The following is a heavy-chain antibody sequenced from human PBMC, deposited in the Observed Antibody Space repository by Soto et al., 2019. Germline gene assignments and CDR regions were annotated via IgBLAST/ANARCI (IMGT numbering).Heavy chain of an antibody. CDR3: AKDLSGIGVAAAGPDY. D-gene: IGHD6-13*01. CDR2: ISKDGSDE. CDR1: GFTFRSYG. Sequence: QVQLVESGGGVVQPGRSLRLSCAASGFTFRSYGRHWVRQAPGKGLEWVAVISKDGSDEFYADSVKGRFTISRDNSKNTLYLQMNSLRAEDTAVYYCAKDLSGIGVAAAGPDYWGQGTLVTVSS. V-gene: IGHV3-30*18. J-gene: IGHJ4*02.